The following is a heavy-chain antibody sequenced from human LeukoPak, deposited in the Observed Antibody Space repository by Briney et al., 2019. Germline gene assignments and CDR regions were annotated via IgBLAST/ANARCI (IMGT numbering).Heavy chain of an antibody. D-gene: IGHD3-3*01. J-gene: IGHJ4*02. V-gene: IGHV4-34*01. CDR2: INHSGST. CDR3: ARVPHYDFWSGYSLLGIDY. CDR1: GGSFSGYY. Sequence: SETLSLTCAVYGGSFSGYYWSWIRQPPGKGLEWLGEINHSGSTNYNPSLKSRVTISVDTSKNQFSLKLSSVTAADTAVYYCARVPHYDFWSGYSLLGIDYWGQGTLATVSS.